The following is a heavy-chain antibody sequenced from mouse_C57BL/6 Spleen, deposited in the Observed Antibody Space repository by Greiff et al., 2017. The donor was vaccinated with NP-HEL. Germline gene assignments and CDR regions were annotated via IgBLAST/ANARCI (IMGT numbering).Heavy chain of an antibody. V-gene: IGHV1-82*01. CDR1: GYAFSSSW. CDR3: ARNYYSNYGMVDY. J-gene: IGHJ2*01. Sequence: VQLQESGPELVKPGASVKISCKASGYAFSSSWMNWVKQRPGKGLEWIGRIYPGDGDTNYNGKFKGKATLTADKSSSTAYMQLSSLTSDDSAVYFCARNYYSNYGMVDYWGQGTTLTVSS. D-gene: IGHD2-5*01. CDR2: IYPGDGDT.